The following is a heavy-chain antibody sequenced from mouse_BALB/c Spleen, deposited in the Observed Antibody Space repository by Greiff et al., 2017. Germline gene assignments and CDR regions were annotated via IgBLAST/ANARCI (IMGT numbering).Heavy chain of an antibody. Sequence: EVQLVESGPGLVKPSQSLSLTCTVTGYSITSDYAWNWIRQFPGNKLEWMGYISYSGSTSYNPSLKSRISITRDTSKNQFFLQLNSVTTEDTATYYCARKGFYYGSSSWFAYWGQGTLVTVSA. CDR3: ARKGFYYGSSSWFAY. D-gene: IGHD1-1*01. V-gene: IGHV3-2*02. CDR2: ISYSGST. J-gene: IGHJ3*01. CDR1: GYSITSDYA.